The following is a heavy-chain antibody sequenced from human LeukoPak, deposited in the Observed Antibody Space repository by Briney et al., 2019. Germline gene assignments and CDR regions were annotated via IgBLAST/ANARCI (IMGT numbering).Heavy chain of an antibody. CDR2: INHSGST. Sequence: PSETLSLTCTVSGGSISSSSCYWGWIRQPPGKGLEWIGEINHSGSTNYNPSLKSRVTISVDTSKNQFSLKLSSLTAADTAVFYCARGRGSSEYFHHWGQGTLVTVSS. CDR3: ARGRGSSEYFHH. D-gene: IGHD6-13*01. J-gene: IGHJ1*01. V-gene: IGHV4-39*07. CDR1: GGSISSSSCY.